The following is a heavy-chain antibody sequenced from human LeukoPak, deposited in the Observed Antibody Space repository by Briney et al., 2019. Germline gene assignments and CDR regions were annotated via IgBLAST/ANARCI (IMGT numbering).Heavy chain of an antibody. V-gene: IGHV3-7*05. J-gene: IGHJ4*02. CDR1: GFTFGSYW. Sequence: GGSLRLSCAASGFTFGSYWMSWVRQAPGKRLEWVAAIKEDGSDKYYVDSVKGRFTISRDNVKNSVYLQMNSLRAEDTAVYYCAREKNLGTWGQGTLVTVSS. CDR2: IKEDGSDK. D-gene: IGHD1-14*01. CDR3: AREKNLGT.